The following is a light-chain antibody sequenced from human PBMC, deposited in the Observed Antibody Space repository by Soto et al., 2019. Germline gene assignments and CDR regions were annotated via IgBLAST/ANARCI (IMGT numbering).Light chain of an antibody. Sequence: QSALTQPASVSGSPGQSITISCTGTSSDVGGYNYVSWYQQHPGKAPKLMIYDVSNRPSGVSNRFSCSKSGNTASLTISGLQAEDEADYYCSSYTSSSTLAFVFGTGTKLTVL. J-gene: IGLJ1*01. CDR2: DVS. V-gene: IGLV2-14*01. CDR1: SSDVGGYNY. CDR3: SSYTSSSTLAFV.